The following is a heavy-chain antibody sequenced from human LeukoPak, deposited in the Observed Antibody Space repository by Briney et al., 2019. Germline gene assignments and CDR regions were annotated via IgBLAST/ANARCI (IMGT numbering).Heavy chain of an antibody. Sequence: GGSLRLSCTASGFTFNNFAMGWVRQAPGKGLAWVSVISGGGDAIKYADSVKGRFTISRDNSKNTLSLQMNGLRADDTAIYYCAKSDCGSHGCKLLNYWGQGILVTVSS. V-gene: IGHV3-23*01. J-gene: IGHJ4*02. D-gene: IGHD2-21*01. CDR3: AKSDCGSHGCKLLNY. CDR1: GFTFNNFA. CDR2: ISGGGDAI.